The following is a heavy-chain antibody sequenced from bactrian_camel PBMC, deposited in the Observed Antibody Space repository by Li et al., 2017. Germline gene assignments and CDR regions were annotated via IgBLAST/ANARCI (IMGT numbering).Heavy chain of an antibody. CDR3: AAGSSGAAWALQSTSPFPY. D-gene: IGHD2*01. CDR2: VYRRSGLT. J-gene: IGHJ4*01. V-gene: IGHV3S40*01. Sequence: VQLVESGGGSVQAGGSLRLSCAASGYTSSINCMGWFRQAPGKEREGVAGVYRRSGLTYYADSVKGRFTISRDVKNAVYLQMNNLKREDTAVYYCAAGSSGAAWALQSTSPFPYWGQGTQVTVSP. CDR1: GYTSSINC.